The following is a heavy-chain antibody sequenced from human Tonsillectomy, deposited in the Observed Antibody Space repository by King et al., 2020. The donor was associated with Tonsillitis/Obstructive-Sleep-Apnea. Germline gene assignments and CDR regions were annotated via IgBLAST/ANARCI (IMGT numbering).Heavy chain of an antibody. CDR2: INHSGST. J-gene: IGHJ6*01. CDR3: VRGPGTPYDYYGMDV. Sequence: VQLQQWGAGLLNPSETLSLTCVVYGGSFSGYYWSWVRQPPGKGLEWIGEINHSGSTSYNPSLKSRVTISVDTSKNHFSLNLSSVTAADMGVYYCVRGPGTPYDYYGMDVWGQGTTVTVSS. V-gene: IGHV4-34*01. CDR1: GGSFSGYY. D-gene: IGHD1-1*01.